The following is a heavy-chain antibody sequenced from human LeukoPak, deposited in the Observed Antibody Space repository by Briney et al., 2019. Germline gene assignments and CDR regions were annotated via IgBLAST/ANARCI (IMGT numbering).Heavy chain of an antibody. D-gene: IGHD5/OR15-5a*01. J-gene: IGHJ4*02. Sequence: GGSLRLSCAASRITFNSYAMSWVRQAPGKGLEWVANIKQDGSVRYYVDSVKGRFTISRDNTKNSLYLEMNSLRAEDTAVYYCVPLYAYFDYWGQGALVTVSS. CDR1: RITFNSYA. V-gene: IGHV3-7*01. CDR2: IKQDGSVR. CDR3: VPLYAYFDY.